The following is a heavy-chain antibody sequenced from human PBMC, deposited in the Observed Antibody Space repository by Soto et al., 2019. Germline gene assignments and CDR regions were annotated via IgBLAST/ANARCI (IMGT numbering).Heavy chain of an antibody. D-gene: IGHD2-8*02. J-gene: IGHJ4*02. Sequence: QVQLVESGGGVVQPGRSLRLSCAVSGFTVSPYGIHGVRKAPGKGLEWVAVISRDGGTKYYADSVKGRFTISRDNSRNTLFLEMNSLRGDDMAVYYCTGEVASGYWGQGTLVTVSS. CDR3: TGEVASGY. V-gene: IGHV3-30*03. CDR1: GFTVSPYG. CDR2: ISRDGGTK.